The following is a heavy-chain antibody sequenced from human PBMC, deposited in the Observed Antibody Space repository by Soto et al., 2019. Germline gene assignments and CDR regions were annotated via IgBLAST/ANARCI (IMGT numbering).Heavy chain of an antibody. V-gene: IGHV4-31*03. CDR3: ARLDLAWFFGMDV. CDR1: GGSISSGGYY. D-gene: IGHD3-9*01. Sequence: QVQLQESGPGLVKPSQTLSLTCTVSGGSISSGGYYWSWIRQHPGKGLEWIGYIYYSGSTYYNPSLKIRVXXSXDXYKNQFSLKLSSVTAADTAVYYCARLDLAWFFGMDVWGQGTTVTVSS. CDR2: IYYSGST. J-gene: IGHJ6*02.